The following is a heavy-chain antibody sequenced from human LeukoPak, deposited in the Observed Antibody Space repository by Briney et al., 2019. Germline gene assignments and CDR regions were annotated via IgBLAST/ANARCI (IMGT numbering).Heavy chain of an antibody. Sequence: PGGTLRLSCAASGFTFSHYGMSWVRQALGKGPEWVSAISGSGYSTYYADSVKGRFTISRDNSKNTLYLQMNSLRAEDTAVYYCAKYYGDDPDYYYYMDVWGKGTTVTISS. CDR3: AKYYGDDPDYYYYMDV. D-gene: IGHD4-17*01. CDR2: ISGSGYST. J-gene: IGHJ6*03. CDR1: GFTFSHYG. V-gene: IGHV3-23*01.